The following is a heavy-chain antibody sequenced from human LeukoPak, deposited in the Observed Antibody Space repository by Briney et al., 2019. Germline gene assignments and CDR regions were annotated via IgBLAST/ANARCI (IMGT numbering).Heavy chain of an antibody. V-gene: IGHV1-2*06. CDR2: INPNSGGT. CDR1: GYTFTGYY. CDR3: ARVSRDSSGYYRNWFDP. J-gene: IGHJ5*02. D-gene: IGHD3-22*01. Sequence: ASVKVSCKASGYTFTGYYMHWVRQAPGQGLEWMGRINPNSGGTNYAQKFQGRVTMTRDTSISTAYMELSRLRSDDTAVYYCARVSRDSSGYYRNWFDPWGQGTLVTVSS.